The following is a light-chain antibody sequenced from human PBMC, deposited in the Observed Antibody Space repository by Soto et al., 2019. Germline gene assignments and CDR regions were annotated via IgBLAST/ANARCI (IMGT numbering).Light chain of an antibody. CDR3: MQALQTPLP. V-gene: IGKV2-28*01. CDR1: QSLLHSNGYNY. J-gene: IGKJ5*01. CDR2: LGS. Sequence: DIVMTQSPLSLPVTPGEPASISCRSSQSLLHSNGYNYLDWYLQQPGQSPQLLIYLGSTRASGVPDRFSGSGSGTDFTLKISRVEAEDVGVYYCMQALQTPLPFGQGTRLEIK.